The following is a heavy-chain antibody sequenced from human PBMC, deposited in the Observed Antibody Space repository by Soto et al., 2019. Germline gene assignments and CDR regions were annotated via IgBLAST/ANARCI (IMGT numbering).Heavy chain of an antibody. CDR1: GFTFSSYW. V-gene: IGHV3-7*04. Sequence: GGSLRLSCAASGFTFSSYWMSWVRQAPGKGLEWVANIKEDGSEKYYVDSVKGRFTISRDNAKNSLYLQMNSLRAEDTAVYYCVRGDGDYHDGNGYLGRHWGQGTLVSVSS. CDR2: IKEDGSEK. D-gene: IGHD3-22*01. J-gene: IGHJ4*02. CDR3: VRGDGDYHDGNGYLGRH.